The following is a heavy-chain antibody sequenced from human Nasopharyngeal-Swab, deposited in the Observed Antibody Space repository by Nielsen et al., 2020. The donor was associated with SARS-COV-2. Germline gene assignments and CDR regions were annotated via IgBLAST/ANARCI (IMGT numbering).Heavy chain of an antibody. J-gene: IGHJ3*02. CDR3: ARSEDCSGGRCNDAFDI. CDR1: GFSLSTSGMC. V-gene: IGHV2-70*01. CDR2: IDWGDDK. D-gene: IGHD2-15*01. Sequence: SGPTLVQPTQTLKLTCTFSGFSLSTSGMCVNWIRQPPGKALEWLALIDWGDDKYYTTSLKTRLTISKETSRNQVVLTMTNMDSVDTATYYCARSEDCSGGRCNDAFDIWGQGTMVTVSS.